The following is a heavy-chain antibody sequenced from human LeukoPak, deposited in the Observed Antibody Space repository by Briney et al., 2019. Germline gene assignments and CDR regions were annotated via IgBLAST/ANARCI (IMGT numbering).Heavy chain of an antibody. CDR2: IYYSGST. V-gene: IGHV4-59*01. D-gene: IGHD2-15*01. CDR3: AREKDDPDAFDI. Sequence: PSETLSLTCTVSGGSISSYYWSRIRQPPGKGLEWIGYIYYSGSTNYNPSLKSRVTISVDTSKNQFSLKLSSVTAADTAVYYCAREKDDPDAFDIWGQGTMVTVSS. CDR1: GGSISSYY. J-gene: IGHJ3*02.